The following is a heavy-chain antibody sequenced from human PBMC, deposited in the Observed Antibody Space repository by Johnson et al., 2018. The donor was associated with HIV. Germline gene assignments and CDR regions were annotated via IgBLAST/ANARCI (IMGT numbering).Heavy chain of an antibody. CDR2: IRGRANTYAT. J-gene: IGHJ3*02. CDR1: GFTFSGSA. CDR3: ARVRQYYDSSGYLLGDAFDI. D-gene: IGHD3-22*01. V-gene: IGHV3-73*01. Sequence: VESGGGMVQPGRSLRLSCAASGFTFSGSAMHWVRQASGKGLEWVGRIRGRANTYATAYPASLKGSFTISRDDSKNTLYLQMNSLRAEDTAVYYCARVRQYYDSSGYLLGDAFDIWGQGTMVTVSS.